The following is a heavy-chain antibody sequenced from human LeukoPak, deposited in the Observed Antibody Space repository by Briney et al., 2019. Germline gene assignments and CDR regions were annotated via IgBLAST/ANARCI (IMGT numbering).Heavy chain of an antibody. V-gene: IGHV5-10-1*01. D-gene: IGHD3-22*01. J-gene: IGHJ4*02. CDR1: GNSFTNYW. Sequence: GESLRISCKCSGNSFTNYWISGVRQKPGKGLEWMGRIEPSDSYTDYSPSFQGHVTISADKSVYTAYLQWSSLKASDTAMYYCARPLTGGYTPLDYWGQGTLVTVSS. CDR3: ARPLTGGYTPLDY. CDR2: IEPSDSYT.